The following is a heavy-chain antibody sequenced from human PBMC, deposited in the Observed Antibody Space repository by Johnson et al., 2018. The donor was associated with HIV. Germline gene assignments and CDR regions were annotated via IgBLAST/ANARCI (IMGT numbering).Heavy chain of an antibody. Sequence: QVQLVESGGGVVQPGRSLRLSCAASGFTFSSYAMHWVRQAPGKGLEWVAVISYDGSNKYYADSVKGRFTISRDNSKNTLYLQMNSLRAEGTAVYFCASISLGAFDIWGQGTMVTGSS. J-gene: IGHJ3*02. V-gene: IGHV3-30*04. CDR1: GFTFSSYA. CDR3: ASISLGAFDI. CDR2: ISYDGSNK.